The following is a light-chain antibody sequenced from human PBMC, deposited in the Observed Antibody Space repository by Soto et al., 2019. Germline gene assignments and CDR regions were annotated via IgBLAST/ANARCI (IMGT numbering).Light chain of an antibody. V-gene: IGKV1-9*01. CDR1: QGISSY. J-gene: IGKJ2*01. CDR3: QHLNTYPRT. CDR2: GAS. Sequence: DIQLTQSPSFLSASVGDRATITCRASQGISSYLAWYQQPPGKAPKLLIYGASTLQRVVSSRFSGSGSGTEFTLTISSLQPEDFATYYCQHLNTYPRTFGQGTKLEVK.